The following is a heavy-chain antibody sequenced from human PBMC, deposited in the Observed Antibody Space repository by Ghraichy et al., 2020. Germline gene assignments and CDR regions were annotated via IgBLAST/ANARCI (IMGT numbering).Heavy chain of an antibody. Sequence: GGSLRLSCAASGFTFSSYAMSWVRQAPGKGLEWVSAISGSGGSTYYADSVKGRFTISRDNSKNTLYLQMNSLRAEDTAVYYCATLPGVGGYYYYYGMDVWGQGTTVTVSS. D-gene: IGHD7-27*01. J-gene: IGHJ6*02. CDR2: ISGSGGST. V-gene: IGHV3-23*01. CDR3: ATLPGVGGYYYYYGMDV. CDR1: GFTFSSYA.